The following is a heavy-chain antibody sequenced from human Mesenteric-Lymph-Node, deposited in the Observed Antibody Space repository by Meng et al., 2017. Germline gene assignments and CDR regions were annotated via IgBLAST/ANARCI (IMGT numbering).Heavy chain of an antibody. CDR3: ARDGYCSSTSCYVGFSLGLYGMDV. CDR1: GFTFSSYS. J-gene: IGHJ6*02. Sequence: GESLKISCAASGFTFSSYSMSWVRQAPGKGLEWVSSISSSSSYIYYADSVKGRFTISRDNAKNSLYLQMNSLRAEDTAVYYCARDGYCSSTSCYVGFSLGLYGMDVWGQGTTVTVSS. CDR2: ISSSSSYI. D-gene: IGHD2-2*01. V-gene: IGHV3-21*01.